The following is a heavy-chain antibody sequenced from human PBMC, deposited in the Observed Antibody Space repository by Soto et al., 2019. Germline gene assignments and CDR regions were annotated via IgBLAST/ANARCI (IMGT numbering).Heavy chain of an antibody. Sequence: GGSLRLSCAASGFTFSSYGMHWVRRAPGKGPEWVAVISYDGSNKYYADSVKGRFTISRDNSKNTLYLQMNSLRAEDTAVYYCAKVSVTPRPFYFDYWGQGTLVTVSS. V-gene: IGHV3-30*18. D-gene: IGHD2-21*02. CDR2: ISYDGSNK. CDR1: GFTFSSYG. CDR3: AKVSVTPRPFYFDY. J-gene: IGHJ4*02.